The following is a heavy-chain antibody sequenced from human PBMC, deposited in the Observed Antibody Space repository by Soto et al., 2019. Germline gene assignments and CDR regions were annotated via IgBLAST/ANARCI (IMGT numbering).Heavy chain of an antibody. Sequence: GGSLRLSCAASGFTFSSYAMSWVRQAPGKGLEWVSAISGSGGSTYYADSVEGRFTISRDNSKNTLYLQMNSLRAEDTAVYYCAKDRDIVVVVAPFDYWGQGTLVTVSS. J-gene: IGHJ4*02. V-gene: IGHV3-23*01. CDR1: GFTFSSYA. CDR2: ISGSGGST. CDR3: AKDRDIVVVVAPFDY. D-gene: IGHD2-15*01.